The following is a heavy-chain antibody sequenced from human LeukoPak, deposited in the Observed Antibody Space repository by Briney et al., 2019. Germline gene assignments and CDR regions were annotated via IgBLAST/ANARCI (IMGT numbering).Heavy chain of an antibody. D-gene: IGHD2-2*01. V-gene: IGHV1-2*06. CDR2: INPNSGGT. CDR1: GYTFIGYY. CDR3: ARADCSSTSCLNAFDI. Sequence: GASVKVSCKASGYTFIGYYMPWVRQAPGQGLEWVGRINPNSGGTNYAQKFQGRVTMTRDTSISTAYMELSRLRSDDTAVYYCARADCSSTSCLNAFDIWGQGTMVTVSS. J-gene: IGHJ3*02.